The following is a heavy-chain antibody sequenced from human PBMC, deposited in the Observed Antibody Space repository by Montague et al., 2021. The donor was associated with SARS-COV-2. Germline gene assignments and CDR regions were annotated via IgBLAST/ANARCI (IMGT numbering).Heavy chain of an antibody. CDR2: IYYSGST. D-gene: IGHD3-10*01. V-gene: IGHV4-39*01. CDR1: GGSISSSSYY. CDR3: ARQGRISMVRLNWFDP. Sequence: SETLSLTCTVSGGSISSSSYYWGWIRQPPGKGPEWIGSIYYSGSTYYNPSLKSRVTISVDTSKNQFSLKLSSVTAADTAVYYCARQGRISMVRLNWFDPWGQGTLVPVSS. J-gene: IGHJ5*02.